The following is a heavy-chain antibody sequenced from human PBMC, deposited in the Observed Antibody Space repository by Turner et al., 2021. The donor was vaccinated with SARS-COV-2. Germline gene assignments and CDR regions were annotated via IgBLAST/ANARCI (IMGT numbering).Heavy chain of an antibody. CDR2: ISGSGVST. Sequence: EVQLLESAGCLIQPGGSMRLSCAASGFTFSTYTMNWVLQAPGKGLEWVTSISGSGVSTYYADAVKGRFTISRDNSKNTIYVQMNSLRAEDTAVYYGVKARSCDSWGQGILVTVSS. CDR1: GFTFSTYT. CDR3: VKARSCDS. V-gene: IGHV3-23*01. D-gene: IGHD2-15*01. J-gene: IGHJ4*02.